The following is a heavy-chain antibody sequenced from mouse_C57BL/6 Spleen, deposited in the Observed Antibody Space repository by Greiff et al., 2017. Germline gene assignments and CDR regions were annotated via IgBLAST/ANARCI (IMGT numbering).Heavy chain of an antibody. CDR1: GYTFTSYW. V-gene: IGHV1-52*01. J-gene: IGHJ3*01. D-gene: IGHD3-2*02. CDR3: AVDSSGPY. Sequence: QVQLQQPGAELVRPGSSVKLSCKASGYTFTSYWMHWVKQRPIQGLEWIGNIDPSDSATHYTQKFKDKATLTVDKSSSTAYMQLSSLTSEDSAVYYCAVDSSGPYWGQGTLVTVSA. CDR2: IDPSDSAT.